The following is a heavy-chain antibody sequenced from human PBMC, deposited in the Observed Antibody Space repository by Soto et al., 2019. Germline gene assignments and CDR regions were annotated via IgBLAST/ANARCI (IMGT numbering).Heavy chain of an antibody. Sequence: PGESLKISCKGSGDSFTNHWIGWVRQMPGKGLEWLGIIYLGDSDTRYSPSFQGPVTITADKSISTAYLQWSSLKALDTAMYYCATDTPTRYYYYGMDVWGQGTTVTVSS. D-gene: IGHD2-15*01. CDR1: GDSFTNHW. CDR2: IYLGDSDT. CDR3: ATDTPTRYYYYGMDV. V-gene: IGHV5-51*01. J-gene: IGHJ6*02.